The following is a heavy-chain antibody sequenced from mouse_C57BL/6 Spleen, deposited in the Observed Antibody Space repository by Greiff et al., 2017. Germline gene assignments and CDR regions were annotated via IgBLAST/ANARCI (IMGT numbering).Heavy chain of an antibody. V-gene: IGHV1-69*01. CDR1: GYTFTSYW. CDR2: IDPSDSYT. CDR3: ARGGYGSSYDY. J-gene: IGHJ2*01. D-gene: IGHD1-1*01. Sequence: QVHVKQPGAELVMPGASVKLSCKASGYTFTSYWMHWVKQRPGQGLEWIGEIDPSDSYTNYNQKFKGKSTLTVDKSSSTAYMQLSSLTSEDSAVYYCARGGYGSSYDYWGQGTTLTVSS.